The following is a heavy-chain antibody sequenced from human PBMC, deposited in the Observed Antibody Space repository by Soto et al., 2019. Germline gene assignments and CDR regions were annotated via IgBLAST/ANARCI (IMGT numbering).Heavy chain of an antibody. J-gene: IGHJ4*02. Sequence: QVQLQQWGAGLVKPSETLSLSCAVYGQSFSGHSWAWIRQPPGKGLEWIGEINESGSTYYNPSLKSRVTISTDTSKSQFSRSLSSVSAADTAAYFCARGSGIVARTGELEDVKYDYWGQGTLVNVSS. V-gene: IGHV4-34*01. CDR2: INESGST. CDR3: ARGSGIVARTGELEDVKYDY. D-gene: IGHD1-1*01. CDR1: GQSFSGHS.